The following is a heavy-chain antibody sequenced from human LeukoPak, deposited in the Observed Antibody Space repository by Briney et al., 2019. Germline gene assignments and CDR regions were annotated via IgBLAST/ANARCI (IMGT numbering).Heavy chain of an antibody. CDR1: GFTFSDYY. J-gene: IGHJ6*03. V-gene: IGHV3-11*01. CDR3: ARDPVVRGDYYQMDV. CDR2: ISSSGSTI. Sequence: GGSLRLSCAASGFTFSDYYMNWIRQAPGKGLEWLSYISSSGSTIYYADSVRGRFTISRDNAKNSLYLQMNSLRAEDTAVYYCARDPVVRGDYYQMDVWGEGTTVTISS. D-gene: IGHD3-10*01.